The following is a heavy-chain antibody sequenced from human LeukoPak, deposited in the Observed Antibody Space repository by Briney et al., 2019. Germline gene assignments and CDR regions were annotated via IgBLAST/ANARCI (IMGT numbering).Heavy chain of an antibody. Sequence: PGRSLRLSCAASGFTFDDYAMHWVRQAPGKGLEWVSGISWNSGSIGYADSVKGRFTISRDNAKNSLYLQMNSLRAEDTALYYCAKGLRGDVSLDYWGQGTLVTVSS. J-gene: IGHJ4*02. V-gene: IGHV3-9*01. CDR1: GFTFDDYA. CDR3: AKGLRGDVSLDY. CDR2: ISWNSGSI. D-gene: IGHD4-17*01.